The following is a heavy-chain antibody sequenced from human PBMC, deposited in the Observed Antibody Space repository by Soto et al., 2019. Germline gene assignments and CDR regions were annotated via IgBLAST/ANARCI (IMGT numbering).Heavy chain of an antibody. CDR2: IYYSGST. CDR1: GGSISSYY. D-gene: IGHD2-2*01. J-gene: IGHJ5*02. V-gene: IGHV4-59*01. Sequence: SETLSLTCTVSGGSISSYYWSWIRQPPGKGMEWIGYIYYSGSTNYNPSLKSRVTISVDTSKNQFSLKLSSVTAADTAVYYCASWGYCSSTNCYGSLDPWGQGTLVTVSS. CDR3: ASWGYCSSTNCYGSLDP.